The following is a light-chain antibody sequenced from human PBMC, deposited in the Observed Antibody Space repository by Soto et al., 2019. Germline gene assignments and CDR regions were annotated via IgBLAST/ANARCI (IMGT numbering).Light chain of an antibody. Sequence: EVVLTQSPATLYLSAGETATLTCRASQRVSRNLSWYQQKPGQAPRLLIYRASTRATGIPARFSGSGSGTDFSPSISSLQPEDFAVSYCQQYNNWPPWTCGQGTQVDIK. J-gene: IGKJ1*01. CDR2: RAS. CDR1: QRVSRN. V-gene: IGKV3-11*01. CDR3: QQYNNWPPWT.